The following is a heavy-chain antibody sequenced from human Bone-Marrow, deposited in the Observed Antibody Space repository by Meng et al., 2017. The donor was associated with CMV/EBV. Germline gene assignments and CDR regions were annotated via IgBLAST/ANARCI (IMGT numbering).Heavy chain of an antibody. Sequence: VSCKAAGYTFTSYYMHWVRQAPGPGLQWMGIINPSSGSTTYAQRFQGRVTMTRDTSTTTVFMELSSLRSEDTAVYYCARESGAFIYWRQGTLVTVSS. V-gene: IGHV1-46*01. D-gene: IGHD2-15*01. CDR2: INPSSGST. CDR3: ARESGAFIY. J-gene: IGHJ4*02. CDR1: GYTFTSYY.